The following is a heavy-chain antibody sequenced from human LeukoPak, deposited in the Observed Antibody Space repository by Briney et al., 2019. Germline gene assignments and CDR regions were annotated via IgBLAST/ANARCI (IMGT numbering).Heavy chain of an antibody. CDR1: GFTVSSDS. Sequence: GGSLRLSCTVSGFTVSSDSMSWVRQAPGKGQEWVSFIYSGGSTHYSDSVKGRFTISRDNSKNTLYLQMNSLRAEDTAVYYCARRAGAYSHPYDYWGQGTLVTVSS. V-gene: IGHV3-53*01. J-gene: IGHJ4*02. CDR3: ARRAGAYSHPYDY. CDR2: IYSGGST. D-gene: IGHD4/OR15-4a*01.